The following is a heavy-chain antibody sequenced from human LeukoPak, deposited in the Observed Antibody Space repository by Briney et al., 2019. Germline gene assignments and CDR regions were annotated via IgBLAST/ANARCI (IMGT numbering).Heavy chain of an antibody. D-gene: IGHD1-7*01. J-gene: IGHJ6*03. CDR3: GELGLRLLGGV. Sequence: GGSLRLSCAASGFTFSSYSMNWVRQAPGKGLEWVSYISSSSSTIYYAYSVKGRFTISRDNAKNSLYLQMNILRGDDTAFYYGGELGLRLLGGVWGKGPTVT. CDR1: GFTFSSYS. V-gene: IGHV3-48*04. CDR2: ISSSSSTI.